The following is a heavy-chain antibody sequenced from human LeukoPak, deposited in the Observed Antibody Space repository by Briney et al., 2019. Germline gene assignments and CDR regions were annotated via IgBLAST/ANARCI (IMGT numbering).Heavy chain of an antibody. CDR1: GFTLSSYE. V-gene: IGHV3-23*01. CDR2: ISGSGGST. CDR3: AKVNDYGDYGVDY. J-gene: IGHJ4*02. D-gene: IGHD4-17*01. Sequence: GGSLRLSCTVSGFTLSSYEMSWIRQAPGPGLEWVSAISGSGGSTYYADSVKGRFTILRDDSKNTRYLQMNSLRAEDTAVYYCAKVNDYGDYGVDYWGQGTLVTVSS.